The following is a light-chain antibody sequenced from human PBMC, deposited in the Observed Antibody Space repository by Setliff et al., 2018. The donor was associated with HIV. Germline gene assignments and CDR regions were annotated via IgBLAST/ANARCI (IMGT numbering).Light chain of an antibody. J-gene: IGLJ1*01. CDR3: NSYTSSSTYV. V-gene: IGLV2-14*03. CDR2: DVS. CDR1: SSDVGGYNY. Sequence: SALAQPASVSGSTGQSITISCTGTSSDVGGYNYVSWYQHHPGKAPKLMIYDVSKRPSGLSNRFSGSKSGNSASLTISGLQAEDEADYYCNSYTSSSTYVFGTGTKVTVL.